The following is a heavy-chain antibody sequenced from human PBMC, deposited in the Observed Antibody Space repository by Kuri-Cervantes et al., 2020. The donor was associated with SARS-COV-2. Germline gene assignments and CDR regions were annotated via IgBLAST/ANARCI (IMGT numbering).Heavy chain of an antibody. V-gene: IGHV1-2*04. Sequence: ASVKVSCKASGYTFTSYDINWVRQAPGQGLEWMGWINPNSGGTNYAQKFQGWVTMTRDTSISTAYMELSSLRSEDTAVYYCARGGLGMNPNWYFDLWGRGTLVTVSS. CDR1: GYTFTSYD. CDR2: INPNSGGT. D-gene: IGHD6-13*01. CDR3: ARGGLGMNPNWYFDL. J-gene: IGHJ2*01.